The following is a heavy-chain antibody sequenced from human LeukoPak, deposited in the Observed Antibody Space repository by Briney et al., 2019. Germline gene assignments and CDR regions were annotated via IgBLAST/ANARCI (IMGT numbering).Heavy chain of an antibody. Sequence: SVKVSCKASGGTFSSYAISWVRQAPGQGREWMGRIIPIFGTANYAQKCQGTVTIPPDEPTSTAYMEMSSLRSEDTAVYYCARGDIVATSYMDVWGKGTTVTVSS. CDR1: GGTFSSYA. J-gene: IGHJ6*03. V-gene: IGHV1-69*13. CDR3: ARGDIVATSYMDV. CDR2: IIPIFGTA. D-gene: IGHD5-12*01.